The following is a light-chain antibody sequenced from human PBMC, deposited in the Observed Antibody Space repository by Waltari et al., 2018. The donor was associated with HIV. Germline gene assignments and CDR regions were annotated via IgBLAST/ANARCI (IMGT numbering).Light chain of an antibody. CDR1: KSGDKY. Sequence: SYELTSPPSVFVSSGQTASIPCSGDKSGDKYARWYQQKPGQSPVLVIYKVGKRPSGIPERLAGFNAGNAATLTLLETQAMVEAGYSCQAWDRDTPKVFAGGPRLAV. CDR2: KVG. V-gene: IGLV3-1*01. J-gene: IGLJ2*01. CDR3: QAWDRDTPKV.